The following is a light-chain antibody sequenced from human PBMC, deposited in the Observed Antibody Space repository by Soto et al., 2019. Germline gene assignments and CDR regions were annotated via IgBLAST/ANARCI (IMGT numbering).Light chain of an antibody. CDR2: KAS. Sequence: DIQMTQSPSTLSASIGDRITITCRASESIGGWLAWYQQKPGKAPKLLLYKASTLESGVPSRFSGSGSGTEFTLTISGLQPDDFATYYCQQYNRYSSSFGQGTKVEI. CDR1: ESIGGW. V-gene: IGKV1-5*03. CDR3: QQYNRYSSS. J-gene: IGKJ1*01.